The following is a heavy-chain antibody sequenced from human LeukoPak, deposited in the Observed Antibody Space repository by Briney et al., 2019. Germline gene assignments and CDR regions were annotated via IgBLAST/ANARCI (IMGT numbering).Heavy chain of an antibody. Sequence: ASVKVSCKSSGYTSNTYGISWARQAPGQGLEWIGWISAYNSITNYAQAFQGRVTVTTDTSANTAYLEPRSLRSDDTAVYYCANVAKGRYFFYYLDVWGKGTTVTISS. V-gene: IGHV1-18*01. CDR2: ISAYNSIT. CDR1: GYTSNTYG. CDR3: ANVAKGRYFFYYLDV. J-gene: IGHJ6*03. D-gene: IGHD2-15*01.